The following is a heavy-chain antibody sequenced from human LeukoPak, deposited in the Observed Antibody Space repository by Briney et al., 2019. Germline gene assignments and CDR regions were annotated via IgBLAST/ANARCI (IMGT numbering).Heavy chain of an antibody. CDR1: GFTFSNYA. D-gene: IGHD4/OR15-4a*01. J-gene: IGHJ4*02. Sequence: GRSLRLSCAASGFTFSNYAMHWVRQAPGKGLEWVAVISYDGSNKYYADSVKGRFTISRDNSKNTLYLQMNSLRTEDTAVYYCARGSMRRGDYGTNGCYWGQGTLVTVSS. V-gene: IGHV3-30-3*01. CDR2: ISYDGSNK. CDR3: ARGSMRRGDYGTNGCY.